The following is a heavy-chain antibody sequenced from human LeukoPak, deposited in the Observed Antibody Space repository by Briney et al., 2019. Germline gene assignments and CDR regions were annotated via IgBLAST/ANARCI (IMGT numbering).Heavy chain of an antibody. J-gene: IGHJ4*02. Sequence: SQTLSLTCAISGDSVSSNNAAWSWIRQSPSRGLEWLGRTYYRSKWFNDYAVSVKSRITINPDTSKNQFSLQLNSMTPEDTAIYYCAREAVTDPYYFDYWGQGTLVTVSS. CDR1: GDSVSSNNAA. V-gene: IGHV6-1*01. D-gene: IGHD6-19*01. CDR3: AREAVTDPYYFDY. CDR2: TYYRSKWFN.